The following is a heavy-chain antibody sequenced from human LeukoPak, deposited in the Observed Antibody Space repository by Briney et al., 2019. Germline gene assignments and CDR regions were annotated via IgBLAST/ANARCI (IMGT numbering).Heavy chain of an antibody. CDR3: AKGAAMVAYNWFDP. CDR1: GFTFDDYA. CDR2: IIGDGGST. D-gene: IGHD5-18*01. J-gene: IGHJ5*02. Sequence: GGSLRLSCAASGFTFDDYAMHSVRQAPGKGLEWVSLIIGDGGSTYYAESVKGRFTISRDNSKNSLYLQMNSLRTEDTALYYCAKGAAMVAYNWFDPWGQGTLVTVSS. V-gene: IGHV3-43*02.